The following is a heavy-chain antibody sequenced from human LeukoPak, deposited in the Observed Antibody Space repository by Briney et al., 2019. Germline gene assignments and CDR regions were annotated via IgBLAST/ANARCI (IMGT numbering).Heavy chain of an antibody. J-gene: IGHJ3*02. CDR3: ARASLNAYDI. V-gene: IGHV3-74*01. CDR2: IKSDGTIT. Sequence: PGGSLRLSCAASGFTFSSYWMHWVRQAPGKGPAWVSHIKSDGTITTYADSVRGRFTISRDNAKNMLYLQMNSLRAEDTAVYYCARASLNAYDIWGQGTMVTVSS. CDR1: GFTFSSYW. D-gene: IGHD6-6*01.